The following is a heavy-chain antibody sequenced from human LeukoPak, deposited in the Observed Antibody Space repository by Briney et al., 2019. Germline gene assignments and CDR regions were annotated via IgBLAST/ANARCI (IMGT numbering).Heavy chain of an antibody. D-gene: IGHD3-10*01. CDR3: ARGRLRGSGSYYYYYYYMDV. J-gene: IGHJ6*03. CDR1: GGTFSSYA. V-gene: IGHV1-69*06. CDR2: IIPIFGTA. Sequence: SVKVSCKASGGTFSSYAISWVRQAPGQGLEWMGGIIPIFGTANYAQKFQGRVTITADKSTSTAYMELSSLRSEDTAVYYCARGRLRGSGSYYYYYYYMDVWGKGTTVTVSS.